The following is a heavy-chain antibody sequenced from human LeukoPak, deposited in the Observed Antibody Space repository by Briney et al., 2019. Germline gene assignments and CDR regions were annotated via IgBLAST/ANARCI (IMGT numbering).Heavy chain of an antibody. CDR2: IYYSGST. Sequence: SQTLSLTCTVSGGSINSGGYYWSWIRQHPGKGLEWIGYIYYSGSTYYNPSLKSRVTISVDTSKNQFSLKLSSVTAADTAVYYCARVRYGSGSYCFDYWGQGTLVTVSS. CDR1: GGSINSGGYY. CDR3: ARVRYGSGSYCFDY. J-gene: IGHJ4*02. D-gene: IGHD3-10*01. V-gene: IGHV4-31*03.